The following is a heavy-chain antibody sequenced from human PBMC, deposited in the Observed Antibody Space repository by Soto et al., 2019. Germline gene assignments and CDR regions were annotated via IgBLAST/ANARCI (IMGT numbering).Heavy chain of an antibody. D-gene: IGHD4-17*01. CDR2: INAGNGNT. Sequence: ASVKVSCKASGYTFTSYAMHWVRQAPGQRLEWMGWINAGNGNTKYSQKFQGRVTITRDTSASTAYMELSSLRSEDTAVYYCARDPLNYGGKGNWFDPWGQGTLVTVSS. J-gene: IGHJ5*02. CDR1: GYTFTSYA. V-gene: IGHV1-3*01. CDR3: ARDPLNYGGKGNWFDP.